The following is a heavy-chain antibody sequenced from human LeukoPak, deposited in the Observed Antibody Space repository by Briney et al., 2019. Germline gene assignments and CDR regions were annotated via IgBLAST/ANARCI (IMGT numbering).Heavy chain of an antibody. J-gene: IGHJ5*02. D-gene: IGHD3-16*02. Sequence: ASVKVSCKASGYTFTSYGISWVRQAPGQGLEWMGWISAYNGNTNYAQKLQGRVTMTTDTSTSTAYMELRSLRSDDTAVYYCASSVLVYDYVWGSYRPNWSDPWGQGTLVTVSS. CDR3: ASSVLVYDYVWGSYRPNWSDP. V-gene: IGHV1-18*01. CDR1: GYTFTSYG. CDR2: ISAYNGNT.